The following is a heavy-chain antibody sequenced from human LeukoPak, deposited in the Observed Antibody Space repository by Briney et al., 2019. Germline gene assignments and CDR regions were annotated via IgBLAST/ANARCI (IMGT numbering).Heavy chain of an antibody. CDR3: ARVSGPKVARRYYMDV. Sequence: SETLSLTCTVSGGSISSYYWSWIRQPPGKGLEWIGYIYYSGSTNYNPSLKSRVTISVDTSKNQFSLKLSSVTAADTAVYYCARVSGPKVARRYYMDVWGKGTTVTVSS. CDR1: GGSISSYY. CDR2: IYYSGST. V-gene: IGHV4-59*12. D-gene: IGHD5-12*01. J-gene: IGHJ6*03.